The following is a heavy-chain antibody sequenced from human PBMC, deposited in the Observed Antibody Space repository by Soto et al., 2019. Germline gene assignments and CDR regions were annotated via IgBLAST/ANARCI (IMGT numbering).Heavy chain of an antibody. J-gene: IGHJ4*02. CDR3: AKDSLYFYDRSGYYDY. CDR1: GFTLSSYT. Sequence: GGSLRLSCSTSGFTLSSYTMSRVRQAPGQGLEWVSASVGSGGSTYYADSVKGRFTISRDNSKNTLYLQMDSLRAEDMAVYYCAKDSLYFYDRSGYYDYWGPGTLVTVSS. D-gene: IGHD3-22*01. CDR2: SVGSGGST. V-gene: IGHV3-23*01.